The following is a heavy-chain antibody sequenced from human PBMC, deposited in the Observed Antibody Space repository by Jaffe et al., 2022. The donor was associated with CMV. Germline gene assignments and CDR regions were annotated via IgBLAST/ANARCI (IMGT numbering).Heavy chain of an antibody. CDR2: IWYDGSNK. J-gene: IGHJ3*02. CDR1: GFTFSSYG. V-gene: IGHV3-33*08. Sequence: QVQLVESGGGVVQPGRSLRLSCAASGFTFSSYGMHWVRQAPGKGLEWVAVIWYDGSNKYYADSVKGRFTISRDNSKNTLYLQMNSLRAEDTAVYYCARDPLLWFGEGAFDIWGQGTMVTVSS. D-gene: IGHD3-10*01. CDR3: ARDPLLWFGEGAFDI.